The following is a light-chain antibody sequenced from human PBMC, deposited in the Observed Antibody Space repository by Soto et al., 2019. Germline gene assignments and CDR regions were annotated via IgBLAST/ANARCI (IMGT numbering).Light chain of an antibody. CDR3: SSYTGSSTLYV. J-gene: IGLJ1*01. V-gene: IGLV2-14*01. CDR1: SSDVGTYNY. CDR2: EVT. Sequence: QSVLAQPASVSGSPGQSITISCTGTSSDVGTYNYVSWYQQHPGKAPKVMIYEVTYRPSGVSNRFSGSKSRNTASLTISGLQAEDEAEYYCSSYTGSSTLYVFGTGTKVTVL.